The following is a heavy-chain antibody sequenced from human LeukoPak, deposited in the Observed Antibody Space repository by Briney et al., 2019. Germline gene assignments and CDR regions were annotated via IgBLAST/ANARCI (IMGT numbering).Heavy chain of an antibody. CDR2: IYYSGST. V-gene: IGHV4-59*01. D-gene: IGHD3-16*02. Sequence: SETLSLTCTVSGGSISSYYWSWIRQPPGKGLEWIGYIYYSGSTNYNPSHKSRVTISVDTSKNQFSLKLSSVTAADTAVYYCARVFGMYDYVWGSYRPYYFDYWGQGTLVTVSS. CDR1: GGSISSYY. CDR3: ARVFGMYDYVWGSYRPYYFDY. J-gene: IGHJ4*02.